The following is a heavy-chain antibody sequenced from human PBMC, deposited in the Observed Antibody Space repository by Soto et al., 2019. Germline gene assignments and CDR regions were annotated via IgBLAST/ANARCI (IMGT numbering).Heavy chain of an antibody. Sequence: EVQLVESGGGLVKPGGSLRLSCAASGFTFSSYSMNWVRQAPGKGLEWVSSIISSSFSINYADSVKGRFSISRDNAQNSLHLQMNNLRAEDTAVYYCARNESSNIYGMDVWGQGTTVTVSS. CDR1: GFTFSSYS. CDR3: ARNESSNIYGMDV. CDR2: IISSSFSI. J-gene: IGHJ6*02. V-gene: IGHV3-21*01. D-gene: IGHD6-6*01.